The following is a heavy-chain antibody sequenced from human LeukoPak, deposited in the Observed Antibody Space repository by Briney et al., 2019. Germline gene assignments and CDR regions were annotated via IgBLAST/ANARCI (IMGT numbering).Heavy chain of an antibody. Sequence: RASVKVSCKASGYTFTSYDINWVRQATGQGLEWMGWMNPNSGNTGYAQKFQGRVTMTRNTSISTAYMELSSLRSEDTAAYYCARGNYYGSGSYYLPNWYYYDYYYMDVWGKGTTVTISS. J-gene: IGHJ6*03. D-gene: IGHD3-10*01. CDR3: ARGNYYGSGSYYLPNWYYYDYYYMDV. CDR2: MNPNSGNT. V-gene: IGHV1-8*01. CDR1: GYTFTSYD.